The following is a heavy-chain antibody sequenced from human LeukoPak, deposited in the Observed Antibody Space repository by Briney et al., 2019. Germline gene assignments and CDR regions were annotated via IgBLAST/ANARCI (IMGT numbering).Heavy chain of an antibody. CDR3: ARRLYYDTTGLPFDL. V-gene: IGHV3-74*01. CDR1: GFTFRSYW. D-gene: IGHD3-22*01. CDR2: IHGDGGDT. Sequence: PGGSPRLSCAASGFTFRSYWMSWIRQSPGKELLWVSRIHGDGGDTSYADSVKGRFTISRDNAKNTLYLQMDGLTAEDTAVYYCARRLYYDTTGLPFDLWGQGTLVIVSS. J-gene: IGHJ4*02.